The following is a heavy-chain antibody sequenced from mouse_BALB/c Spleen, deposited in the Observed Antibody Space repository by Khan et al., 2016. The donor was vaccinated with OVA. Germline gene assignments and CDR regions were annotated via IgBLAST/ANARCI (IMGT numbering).Heavy chain of an antibody. D-gene: IGHD2-14*01. Sequence: QIQLVQSGPELKKPGETVRISCKASGYTFTYAGMQWVQKMPGKGLKWIGWINTHSGVPKYAEDFKGRFAFSLETSASTVYLQITNLKNEDTATYFCARGGAAYYRNDGGAMDYWGQGTSVTVSS. J-gene: IGHJ4*01. CDR2: INTHSGVP. V-gene: IGHV9-4*02. CDR3: ARGGAAYYRNDGGAMDY. CDR1: GYTFTYAG.